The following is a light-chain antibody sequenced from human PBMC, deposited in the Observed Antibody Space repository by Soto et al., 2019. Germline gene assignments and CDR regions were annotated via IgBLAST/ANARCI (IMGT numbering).Light chain of an antibody. Sequence: EIVLTQSPGTLSLSPGERATLSCTASQSLSRTSLAWYQQKPGQAPRHLIYDGSSRATGLPDRFSGSGSGTDVALTISRLEPEDCAVYYCHQYGRTPYTFGQGTKLEIK. CDR3: HQYGRTPYT. J-gene: IGKJ2*01. CDR1: QSLSRTS. V-gene: IGKV3-20*01. CDR2: DGS.